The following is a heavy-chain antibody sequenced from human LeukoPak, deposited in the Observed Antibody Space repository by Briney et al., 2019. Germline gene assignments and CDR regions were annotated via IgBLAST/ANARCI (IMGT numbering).Heavy chain of an antibody. V-gene: IGHV3-7*01. D-gene: IGHD3-16*01. CDR1: GFPFSTFW. CDR3: VQGGHFDF. J-gene: IGHJ4*02. CDR2: INEDGTKK. Sequence: GGSLRLSCAASGFPFSTFWMTWGRQTPGKGPEWVANINEDGTKKYYVDSVKGRFPISRDNGKNSLYLQMNSLRADDTALYFCVQGGHFDFWGQGAPVTVSS.